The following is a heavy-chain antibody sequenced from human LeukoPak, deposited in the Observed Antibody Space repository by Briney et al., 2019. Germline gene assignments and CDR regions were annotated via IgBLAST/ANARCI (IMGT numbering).Heavy chain of an antibody. CDR1: GVSISSGGYS. J-gene: IGHJ4*02. CDR2: IYHSGST. CDR3: ARGPLGSGYDSGFDY. Sequence: RASETLSLTCAVSGVSISSGGYSWGWIRQPPGKGLEWIVYIYHSGSTYYNPSLKSRFTISVDRSKNQFSLKLSSVTAADTAVNYCARGPLGSGYDSGFDYWGRGTLVTVSS. V-gene: IGHV4-30-2*01. D-gene: IGHD5-12*01.